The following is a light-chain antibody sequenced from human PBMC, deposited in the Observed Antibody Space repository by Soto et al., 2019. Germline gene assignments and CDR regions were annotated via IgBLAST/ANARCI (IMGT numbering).Light chain of an antibody. CDR3: LQSYSIPYT. Sequence: DIQMTQSPSSLSASGGDRVSITCRASQSISNFLSWYQQRPGQAPKLLIYASSSLQSGVPSRFSCNGSGTDCTLTINSLQPEDFASSYCLQSYSIPYTFGQCTKLEIK. CDR2: ASS. J-gene: IGKJ2*01. CDR1: QSISNF. V-gene: IGKV1-39*01.